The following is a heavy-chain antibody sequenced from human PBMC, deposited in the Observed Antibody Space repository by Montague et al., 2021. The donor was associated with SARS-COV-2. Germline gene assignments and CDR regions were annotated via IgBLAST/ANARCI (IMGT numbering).Heavy chain of an antibody. Sequence: SLRLSCAVSGFGFGDYAMHWVRLAPGQGLEWVSGISRDSDKIGYGDSVKGRFIVSRDNAKNSLYLQMNSVRIDDTALYFCAKDVLSVPAAGGVFDSWGQGTLVAVSS. CDR1: GFGFGDYA. CDR3: AKDVLSVPAAGGVFDS. D-gene: IGHD6-13*01. V-gene: IGHV3-9*01. J-gene: IGHJ4*02. CDR2: ISRDSDKI.